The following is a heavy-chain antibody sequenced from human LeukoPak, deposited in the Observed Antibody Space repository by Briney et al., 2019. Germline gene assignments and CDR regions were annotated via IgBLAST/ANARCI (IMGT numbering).Heavy chain of an antibody. V-gene: IGHV1-8*03. D-gene: IGHD1-26*01. CDR2: MNPNSGNT. Sequence: GASVKVSCKASGYTFTSYDINWVRQATGQGLEWMGWMNPNSGNTGYAQKFQGRVTITRNTSISTAYMELSGLRSEDTAVYYCARVGAESYYYYMDVWGKGTTVTVSS. CDR1: GYTFTSYD. J-gene: IGHJ6*03. CDR3: ARVGAESYYYYMDV.